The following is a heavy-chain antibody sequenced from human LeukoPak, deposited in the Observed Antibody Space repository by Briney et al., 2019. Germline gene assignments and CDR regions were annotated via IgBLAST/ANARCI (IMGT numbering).Heavy chain of an antibody. CDR3: VRGLLEWLRLETYYFDY. V-gene: IGHV1-18*01. D-gene: IGHD3-3*01. J-gene: IGHJ4*02. Sequence: ASVKVSCKASGYTFTTYNINWVRQAPGQGLEWMGWISGYNGNTNYAQKLQGRVTMTTDTSTSTAYMELRSLKSDDTATYYCVRGLLEWLRLETYYFDYWGQGTLVTVSS. CDR2: ISGYNGNT. CDR1: GYTFTTYN.